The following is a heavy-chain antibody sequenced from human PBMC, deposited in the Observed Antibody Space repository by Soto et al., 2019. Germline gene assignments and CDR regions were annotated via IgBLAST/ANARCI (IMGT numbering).Heavy chain of an antibody. CDR1: GGTFSSYA. CDR3: ARSEVYSSGWYNWFDP. V-gene: IGHV1-69*13. CDR2: IIPIFGTA. J-gene: IGHJ5*02. Sequence: SVKVSCKASGGTFSSYAISWVRQAPGQGLEWMGGIIPIFGTANYAQKFQGRVTITADESTSTAYMELGSLRSEDTAVYYCARSEVYSSGWYNWFDPWGQGTLVTVSS. D-gene: IGHD6-19*01.